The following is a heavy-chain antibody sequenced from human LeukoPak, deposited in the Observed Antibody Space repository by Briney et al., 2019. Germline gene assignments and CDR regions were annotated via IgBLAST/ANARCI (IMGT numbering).Heavy chain of an antibody. CDR3: ARDSSSSADYYYGMDV. CDR1: GYTFTSYG. J-gene: IGHJ6*02. D-gene: IGHD6-6*01. V-gene: IGHV1-18*01. CDR2: ISAYNGNT. Sequence: GASVKVSCKASGYTFTSYGISWARQAPGQGLEWMGWISAYNGNTNYAQKLQGRVTMTTDTSTSTAYMELRSLRSDDTAVYYCARDSSSSADYYYGMDVWGQGTTVTVSS.